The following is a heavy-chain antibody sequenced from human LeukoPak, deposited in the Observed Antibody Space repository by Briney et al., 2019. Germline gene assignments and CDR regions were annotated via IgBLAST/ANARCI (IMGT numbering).Heavy chain of an antibody. CDR2: ISGNGGDT. J-gene: IGHJ6*04. CDR1: GFTFSTYS. D-gene: IGHD3-10*02. V-gene: IGHV3-23*01. CDR3: AELGITMIGGV. Sequence: PGGSLRLSCAASGFTFSTYSMSWVRQAPGKGLEWVSVISGNGGDTFYADSVKGRFTISRDNSKHTLFLQMNSLRDEDTAVYYCAELGITMIGGVWGKGTTVTISS.